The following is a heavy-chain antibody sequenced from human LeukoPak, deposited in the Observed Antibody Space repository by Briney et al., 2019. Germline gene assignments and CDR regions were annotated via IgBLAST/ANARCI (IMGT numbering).Heavy chain of an antibody. CDR3: ARGGSGSYVYYYGMDV. J-gene: IGHJ6*02. Sequence: SVKVSCKASGGTFSSYAISWVRQAPGQGLEWMGRIIPILGIANYAQKFQGRVTITADKSTSTAYMELSSLRSEDTAVYYCARGGSGSYVYYYGMDVWGQGTTVTVSS. D-gene: IGHD3-10*01. CDR2: IIPILGIA. CDR1: GGTFSSYA. V-gene: IGHV1-69*04.